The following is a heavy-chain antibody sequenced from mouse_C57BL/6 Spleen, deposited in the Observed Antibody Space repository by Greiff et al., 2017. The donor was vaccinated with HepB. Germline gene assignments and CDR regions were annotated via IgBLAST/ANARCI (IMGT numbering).Heavy chain of an antibody. D-gene: IGHD3-2*02. CDR3: ATAQARPYAMDY. V-gene: IGHV3-6*01. CDR2: ISYDGSN. CDR1: GYSITSGYY. Sequence: EVKLEESGPGLVKPSQSLSLTCSVTGYSITSGYYWNWIRQFPGNKLEWMGYISYDGSNNYNPSLKNRISITRDTSKNQFFLKLNSVTTEDTATYYCATAQARPYAMDYWGQGTSVTVSS. J-gene: IGHJ4*01.